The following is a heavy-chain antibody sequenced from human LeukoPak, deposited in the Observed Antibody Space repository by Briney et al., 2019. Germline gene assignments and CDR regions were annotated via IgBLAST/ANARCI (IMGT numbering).Heavy chain of an antibody. Sequence: GGSLRLSCAASGFTFSSYSMNWVRQAPGKGLEWVSSTSSSSSYIYYADSVKGRFTISRDNAKNSLYLQMNSLRAEDTAVYYCAREAWIQLWLEFYYMDVWGKGTTVTVSS. D-gene: IGHD5-18*01. J-gene: IGHJ6*03. V-gene: IGHV3-21*01. CDR2: TSSSSSYI. CDR3: AREAWIQLWLEFYYMDV. CDR1: GFTFSSYS.